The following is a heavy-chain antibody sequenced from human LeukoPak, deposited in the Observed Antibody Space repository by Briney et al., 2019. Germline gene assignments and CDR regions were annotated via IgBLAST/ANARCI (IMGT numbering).Heavy chain of an antibody. CDR1: GVTNS. D-gene: IGHD5-24*01. CDR2: ISASGGGT. J-gene: IGHJ4*02. CDR3: ARVEMATIRDY. V-gene: IGHV3-23*01. Sequence: PGGSLRPSCAMSGVTNSMSWVRQAPGKGLEWVSSISASGGGTHYTGSVKGRFTISRDNSKKTIYLQMNSLRAEDTAAYYCARVEMATIRDYWGQGTLVTVSS.